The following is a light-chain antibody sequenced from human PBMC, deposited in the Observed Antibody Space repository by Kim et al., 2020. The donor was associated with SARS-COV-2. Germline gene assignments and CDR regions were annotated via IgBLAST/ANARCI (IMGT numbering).Light chain of an antibody. CDR1: SGSIDDNY. J-gene: IGLJ2*01. V-gene: IGLV6-57*03. CDR3: QSYNRDNVI. Sequence: GKTVTTSCTRRSGSIDDNYVHWYPQRPGGVPPTVIYAHHQRPSGVSDRFSGSIDNSSNSASLTISGLRTEDEADYYCQSYNRDNVIFGGGTQLTVL. CDR2: AHH.